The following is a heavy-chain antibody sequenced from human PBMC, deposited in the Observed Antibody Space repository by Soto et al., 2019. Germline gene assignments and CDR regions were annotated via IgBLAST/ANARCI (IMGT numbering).Heavy chain of an antibody. CDR1: GYTLTGHY. D-gene: IGHD2-2*01. V-gene: IGHV1-2*02. CDR2: INPNSGGT. CDR3: AREGGGCSSTSCYRGGDAFDI. J-gene: IGHJ3*02. Sequence: QVQLVQSGAEVKKPGASVKVSCKASGYTLTGHYMHWVRQAPGQGLEWMGWINPNSGGTNYAQKFQGRVTMTRDTSISTAYMELSRLRSDDTAVYYCAREGGGCSSTSCYRGGDAFDIWGQGTMVTVSS.